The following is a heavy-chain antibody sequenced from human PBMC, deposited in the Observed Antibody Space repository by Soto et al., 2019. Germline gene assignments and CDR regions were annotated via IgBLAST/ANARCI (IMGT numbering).Heavy chain of an antibody. D-gene: IGHD3-10*01. CDR1: GGTFSNDA. Sequence: QGQLVQAGAEVKKPGSSVRISCRASGGTFSNDAVSWVRQAPGHGLQWMGAIIPIFGTTYHAQKFQVRLTITADGSTATAYMDLRSVTSEDAAVYYCATGLRTGNYGMDVWGQGTAVTVS. CDR2: IIPIFGTT. CDR3: ATGLRTGNYGMDV. J-gene: IGHJ6*02. V-gene: IGHV1-69*01.